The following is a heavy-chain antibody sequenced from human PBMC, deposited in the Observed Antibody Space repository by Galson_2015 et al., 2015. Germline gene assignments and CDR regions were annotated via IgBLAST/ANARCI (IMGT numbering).Heavy chain of an antibody. CDR2: IYPADSDT. CDR3: ARLPDDFYDMDV. J-gene: IGHJ6*02. V-gene: IGHV5-51*03. Sequence: QSGAEVKKPGESLKISCKGSGYSFPSYWIGWVRQMPGKGLECMGIIYPADSDTRYSPSFQGQVTITVDKSISTAYLQWSSLKASDTAMYYCARLPDDFYDMDVWGQGTTVTVSS. CDR1: GYSFPSYW.